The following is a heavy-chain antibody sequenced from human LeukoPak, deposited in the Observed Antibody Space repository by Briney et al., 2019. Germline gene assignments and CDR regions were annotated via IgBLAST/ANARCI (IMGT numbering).Heavy chain of an antibody. J-gene: IGHJ1*01. CDR3: SRVSSAGYSSGWFPFQG. Sequence: GSSLRLSCAASGFTFINDWMSSVRQPPGNGLDWVANIKQDGSEKYSVDSVKGRYTISRDNPKTPLYLQLNNLRAQDTATSYCSRVSSAGYSSGWFPFQGWGQGTLVTVSS. CDR2: IKQDGSEK. CDR1: GFTFINDW. D-gene: IGHD6-19*01. V-gene: IGHV3-7*01.